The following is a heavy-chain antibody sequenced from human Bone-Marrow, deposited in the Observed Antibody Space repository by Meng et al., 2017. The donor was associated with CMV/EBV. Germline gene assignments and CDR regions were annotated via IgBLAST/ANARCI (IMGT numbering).Heavy chain of an antibody. CDR1: EFTFSNAW. D-gene: IGHD6-19*01. V-gene: IGHV3-15*07. Sequence: CAASEFTFSNAWMNWVRQAPGKGLEWVDRIKSKTDGGTTDYAAPVKGRFTISRDDSKNTLYLQMNSLKTEDTAVYYCTTSIAVAGFDYWGQGTLVTVSS. J-gene: IGHJ4*02. CDR3: TTSIAVAGFDY. CDR2: IKSKTDGGTT.